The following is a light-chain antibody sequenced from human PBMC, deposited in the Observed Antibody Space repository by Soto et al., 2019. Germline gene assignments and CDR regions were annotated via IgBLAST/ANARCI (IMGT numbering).Light chain of an antibody. Sequence: EIVLTQSPATLSLSPGERATLSCRASQSVSSYLAWYQQKPGQAPRLLIYDASNRVTGIPARFSGSGSGTDFTLTISSLEPEDFAVYYCQQRGNWPALTFGGGT. CDR2: DAS. CDR3: QQRGNWPALT. V-gene: IGKV3-11*01. J-gene: IGKJ4*01. CDR1: QSVSSY.